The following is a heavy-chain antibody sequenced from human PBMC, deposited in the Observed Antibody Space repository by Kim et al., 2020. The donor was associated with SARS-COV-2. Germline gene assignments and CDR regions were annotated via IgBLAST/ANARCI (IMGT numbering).Heavy chain of an antibody. CDR2: INPNSGGT. CDR3: ASVNLRWLQFGYFDY. CDR1: GYTFTGYY. D-gene: IGHD5-12*01. V-gene: IGHV1-2*02. J-gene: IGHJ4*02. Sequence: ASVKVSCKASGYTFTGYYMHWVRQAPGQGLEWMGWINPNSGGTNYAQKFQGRVTMTRDTSISTAYMELSRLRSDDTAVYYCASVNLRWLQFGYFDYWGQGTLVTVSS.